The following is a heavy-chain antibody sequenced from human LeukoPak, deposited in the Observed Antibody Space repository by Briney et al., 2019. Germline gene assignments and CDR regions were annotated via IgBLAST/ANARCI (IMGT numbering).Heavy chain of an antibody. CDR2: IIPIFGTA. V-gene: IGHV1-69*13. Sequence: SVKVSCKAPGGTFSSYAISWVRQAPGQGLEWMGGIIPIFGTANYAQKFQGRVTITADESTSTAYMELSSLRSEDTAVYYCARAGYYGSGEEGYYYYYMDVWGKGTTVTVSS. D-gene: IGHD3-10*01. CDR3: ARAGYYGSGEEGYYYYYMDV. CDR1: GGTFSSYA. J-gene: IGHJ6*03.